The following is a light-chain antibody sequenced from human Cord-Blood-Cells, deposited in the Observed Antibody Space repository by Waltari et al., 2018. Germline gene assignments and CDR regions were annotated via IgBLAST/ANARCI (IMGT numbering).Light chain of an antibody. CDR2: AAS. CDR1: QGIRSW. Sequence: DLQMTQSPSTESPSVPARVTITCRASQGIRSWLAWYQQKPGNAPKLLIYAASSLQSGVPSRFSGSGSGTDFTLTISSLQPEDFATYYCQQANSFPRTFGQGTKVEIK. V-gene: IGKV1-12*01. CDR3: QQANSFPRT. J-gene: IGKJ1*01.